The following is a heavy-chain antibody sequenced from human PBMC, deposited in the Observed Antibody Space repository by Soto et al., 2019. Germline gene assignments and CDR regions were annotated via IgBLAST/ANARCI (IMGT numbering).Heavy chain of an antibody. D-gene: IGHD2-15*01. Sequence: PGGSLRLSCAASGFTFSDYGMHWFRQAPGQGLEWVAFIWYDGSNDRYADSVKGRFTISRDNSNNMLFLQMNSLRAEDTAVYYCAIPGGYCRGGVCPPSYYGMGVWAQETTVPVSS. CDR3: AIPGGYCRGGVCPPSYYGMGV. CDR2: IWYDGSND. J-gene: IGHJ6*02. V-gene: IGHV3-30*02. CDR1: GFTFSDYG.